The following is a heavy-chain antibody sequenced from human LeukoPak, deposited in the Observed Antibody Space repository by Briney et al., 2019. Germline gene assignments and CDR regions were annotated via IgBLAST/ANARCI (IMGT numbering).Heavy chain of an antibody. Sequence: GGSLRLSCAASGFTFSSYSMNWVRQAPGKGLEWVSAISGSGGSTYYADSVKGRFTISRDNSKNTLYLQMNSLRAEDTAVYYCAKVGHYYDSSGYFIKPNWFDPWGQGTLVTVSS. J-gene: IGHJ5*02. CDR3: AKVGHYYDSSGYFIKPNWFDP. CDR2: ISGSGGST. CDR1: GFTFSSYS. D-gene: IGHD3-22*01. V-gene: IGHV3-23*01.